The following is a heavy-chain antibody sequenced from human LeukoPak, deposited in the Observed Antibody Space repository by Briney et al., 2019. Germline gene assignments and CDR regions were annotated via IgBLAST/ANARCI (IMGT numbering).Heavy chain of an antibody. V-gene: IGHV4-34*01. CDR1: GGSFSGYY. J-gene: IGHJ4*02. CDR3: ARATLGSLMDY. CDR2: INHSGST. Sequence: SETLSLTCAVYGGSFSGYYWNWIRQPPGKGLEWIGEINHSGSTNYNPSLKSRVTISVDTSKNQFSLKLSSVTAADTAVYYCARATLGSLMDYWGQGTLVTVSS. D-gene: IGHD7-27*01.